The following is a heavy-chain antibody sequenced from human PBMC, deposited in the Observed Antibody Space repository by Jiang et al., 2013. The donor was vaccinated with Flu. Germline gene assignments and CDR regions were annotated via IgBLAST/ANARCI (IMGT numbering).Heavy chain of an antibody. D-gene: IGHD3-3*01. CDR3: ARGVTIFGVVIPDFDL. V-gene: IGHV1-3*01. CDR2: INAGNGNT. CDR1: GYTFTSYA. J-gene: IGHJ2*01. Sequence: GAEVKKPGASVKVSCKASGYTFTSYAMHWVRQAPGQRLEWMGWINAGNGNTNYAQKLQGRVTMTTDTSTSTAYMELRSLRSDDTAVYYCARGVTIFGVVIPDFDLWGRGTLVTVSS.